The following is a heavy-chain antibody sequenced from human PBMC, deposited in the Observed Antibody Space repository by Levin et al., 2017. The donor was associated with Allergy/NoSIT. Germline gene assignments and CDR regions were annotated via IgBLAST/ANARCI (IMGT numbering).Heavy chain of an antibody. D-gene: IGHD5-18*01. J-gene: IGHJ4*02. CDR3: AKDVSPAMVLMGEFDY. V-gene: IGHV3-43*01. Sequence: GGSLRLSCAASGFTFDDYTMHWVRQAPGKGLEWVSLISWDGGSTYYADSVKGRFTISRDNSKNSLYLQMNSLRTEDTALYYCAKDVSPAMVLMGEFDYWGQGTLVTVSS. CDR2: ISWDGGST. CDR1: GFTFDDYT.